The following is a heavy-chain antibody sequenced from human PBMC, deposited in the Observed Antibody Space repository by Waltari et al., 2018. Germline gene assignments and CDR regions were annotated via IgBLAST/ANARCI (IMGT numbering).Heavy chain of an antibody. V-gene: IGHV4-39*07. J-gene: IGHJ6*02. Sequence: QLQESGPGLVKPSETLSLTCTVSGGSISSSSYYWGWIRQPPGKGLEWIGSIYYSGSTYYNPSLKSRVTISVDTSKNQFSLKLSSVTAADTAVYYCARDPWDSSGYPYYYGMDVWGQGTTVTV. CDR2: IYYSGST. CDR1: GGSISSSSYY. CDR3: ARDPWDSSGYPYYYGMDV. D-gene: IGHD3-22*01.